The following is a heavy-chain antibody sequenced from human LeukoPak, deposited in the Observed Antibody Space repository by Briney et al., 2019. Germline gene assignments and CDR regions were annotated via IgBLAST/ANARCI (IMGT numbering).Heavy chain of an antibody. D-gene: IGHD5-12*01. CDR2: ISYDGSNK. CDR3: ASGDMATINW. Sequence: PGGSLRLSCAASGFTFSSYAMHWVRQAPGKGLEWVAVISYDGSNKYYADSVKGRFTISRDNSKNTLYLQMNSLRAEDTAVYYCASGDMATINWWGHGTLVTVSS. J-gene: IGHJ4*01. V-gene: IGHV3-30*04. CDR1: GFTFSSYA.